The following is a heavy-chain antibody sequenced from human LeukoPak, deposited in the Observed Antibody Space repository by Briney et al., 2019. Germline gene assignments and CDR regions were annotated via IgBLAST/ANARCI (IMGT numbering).Heavy chain of an antibody. CDR2: IYHSGST. V-gene: IGHV4-38-2*01. D-gene: IGHD2-15*01. Sequence: SETLSLTCAVSGYSISSGYYWGWIRQPPGKGLEWIGSIYHSGSTYYNPSLKSRDTISVDTSKNQFSLKLSSVTAADTAVYYCARPRGSCSGGSCYYYYFDYWGQGTLVTVSS. CDR1: GYSISSGYY. CDR3: ARPRGSCSGGSCYYYYFDY. J-gene: IGHJ4*02.